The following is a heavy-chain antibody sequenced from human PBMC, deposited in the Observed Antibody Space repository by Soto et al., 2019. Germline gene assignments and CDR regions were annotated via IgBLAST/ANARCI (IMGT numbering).Heavy chain of an antibody. CDR1: GFTFSSYA. Sequence: GGSLRLSCAASGFTFSSYAMHWVRQAPGKGLEWVAVISYDGSNKYYADSVKGRFTISRDNSKNTLYLQMNSLRAEDTAVYSVARDSDSGYDSSGYYPDYWGQGTLVTVSS. D-gene: IGHD3-22*01. J-gene: IGHJ4*02. CDR3: ARDSDSGYDSSGYYPDY. V-gene: IGHV3-30-3*01. CDR2: ISYDGSNK.